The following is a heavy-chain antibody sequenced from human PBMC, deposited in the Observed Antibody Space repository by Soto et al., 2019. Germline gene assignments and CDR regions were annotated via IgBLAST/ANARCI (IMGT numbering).Heavy chain of an antibody. CDR3: ARSTPILAAALYYFDY. CDR1: GGTFSSYA. D-gene: IGHD6-13*01. Sequence: SVKVSCNASGGTFSSYAISWVRPAPGQGLEWMGGIIPIFGTANYAQKFQGRVTITADESTSTAYMELSSLRSEDTAVYYCARSTPILAAALYYFDYWG. V-gene: IGHV1-69*13. CDR2: IIPIFGTA. J-gene: IGHJ4*01.